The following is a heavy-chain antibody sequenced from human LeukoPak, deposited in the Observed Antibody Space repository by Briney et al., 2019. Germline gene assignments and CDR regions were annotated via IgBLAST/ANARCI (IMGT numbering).Heavy chain of an antibody. CDR2: IGTGGSPI. Sequence: GGSLRLSCTASGFTFRNYEMNWVRQAPGRGLEWISYIGTGGSPIYYADSVKGRFTISRDNAKNSLYLHMNSLRAEDTAAYYCARGQQLSDYWGQGTLVTVSS. J-gene: IGHJ4*02. V-gene: IGHV3-48*03. D-gene: IGHD6-13*01. CDR3: ARGQQLSDY. CDR1: GFTFRNYE.